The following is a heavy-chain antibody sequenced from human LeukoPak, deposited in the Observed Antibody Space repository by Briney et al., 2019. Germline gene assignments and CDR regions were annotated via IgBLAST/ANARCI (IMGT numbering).Heavy chain of an antibody. CDR1: GFTFSSYA. CDR2: ISYDGSNK. J-gene: IGHJ5*02. D-gene: IGHD6-13*01. V-gene: IGHV3-30-3*01. CDR3: AKGFPYEIAAAGTRDNWFDP. Sequence: GRSLRLSCAASGFTFSSYAMHWVRQAPGKGLEWVAVISYDGSNKYYADSVKGRFTISRDNSKNTLYLQMNSLRAEDTAVYYCAKGFPYEIAAAGTRDNWFDPWGQGTLVTVSS.